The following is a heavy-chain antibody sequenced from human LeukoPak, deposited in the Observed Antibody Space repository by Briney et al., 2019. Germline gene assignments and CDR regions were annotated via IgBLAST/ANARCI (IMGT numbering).Heavy chain of an antibody. V-gene: IGHV3-30*19. D-gene: IGHD2-2*02. J-gene: IGHJ4*02. CDR1: GFTFSNYG. Sequence: LRLSCAASGFTFSNYGMHWVRQAPGKGLEWVAVISYDGSNKYYADSVKGRFTISRDNSKNTLYLQMNSLRAEDTAVYYCAREPPDCSSTSCYNQGYERYFDYWGQGTLVTVSS. CDR2: ISYDGSNK. CDR3: AREPPDCSSTSCYNQGYERYFDY.